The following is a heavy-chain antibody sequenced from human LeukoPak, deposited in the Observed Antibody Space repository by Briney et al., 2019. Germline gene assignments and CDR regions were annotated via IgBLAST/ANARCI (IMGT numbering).Heavy chain of an antibody. CDR1: GGSFSGYY. CDR2: INHSGST. J-gene: IGHJ6*02. CDR3: ARLEYYYDSSGYYYYYGMDV. V-gene: IGHV4-34*01. Sequence: SETLSLTCAVYGGSFSGYYWSWIRQPPGKGLEWIGEINHSGSTNYNPSLKSRVTISVDTSKNQFSLKLSSVTAADTAVYYCARLEYYYDSSGYYYYYGMDVWGQGTTVTVSS. D-gene: IGHD3-22*01.